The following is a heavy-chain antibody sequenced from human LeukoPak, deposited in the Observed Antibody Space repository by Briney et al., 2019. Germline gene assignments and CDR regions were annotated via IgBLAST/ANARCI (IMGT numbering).Heavy chain of an antibody. CDR3: ARGLDYYDSSGYYSGLNWFDP. J-gene: IGHJ5*02. CDR1: GFTFSSYW. CDR2: INSDGSST. D-gene: IGHD3-22*01. Sequence: GGSLRLSSAASGFTFSSYWMHWVRQAPGKGLVWVSRINSDGSSTSYADSVKGRFTISRDNAKNTLYLQMNSLRAEDTAVYYCARGLDYYDSSGYYSGLNWFDPWGQGTLVTVSS. V-gene: IGHV3-74*01.